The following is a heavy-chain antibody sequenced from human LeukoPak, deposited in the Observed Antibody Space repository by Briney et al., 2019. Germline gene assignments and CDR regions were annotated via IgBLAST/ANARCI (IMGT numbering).Heavy chain of an antibody. J-gene: IGHJ3*02. V-gene: IGHV1-2*02. CDR3: ARTTAMVKENDAFDI. Sequence: ASVKVSCKASGYTFTGYYMHWVRQAPGQGLEWMGWINPNSGGTNYAQKFQGRVTMTRDTSISTAYMELSRLRSDDTAVYYCARTTAMVKENDAFDIWGQGTMVTVSS. CDR2: INPNSGGT. CDR1: GYTFTGYY. D-gene: IGHD5-18*01.